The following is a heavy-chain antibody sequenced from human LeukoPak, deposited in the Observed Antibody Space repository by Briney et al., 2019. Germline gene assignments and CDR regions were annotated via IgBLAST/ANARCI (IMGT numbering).Heavy chain of an antibody. D-gene: IGHD3-10*01. V-gene: IGHV1-2*02. CDR1: GYTFTGYY. CDR3: ARGDSTALTMVRGVIIYY. Sequence: ASVKVSCKASGYTFTGYYMHWVRQAPGQGLEWMGWINPNSGGTNYAQKFQGRVTMTRDTSISTAYMELSSLRSEDTAVYYCARGDSTALTMVRGVIIYYWGQGTLVTVSS. J-gene: IGHJ4*02. CDR2: INPNSGGT.